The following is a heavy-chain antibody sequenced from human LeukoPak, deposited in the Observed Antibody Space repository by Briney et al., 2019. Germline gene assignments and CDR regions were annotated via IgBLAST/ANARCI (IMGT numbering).Heavy chain of an antibody. CDR2: INHSGST. J-gene: IGHJ6*02. V-gene: IGHV4-34*01. CDR1: GGSFSGYY. CDR3: ARVKLTAAGCYYYVMDV. D-gene: IGHD6-13*01. Sequence: AVTLSLTCAVYGGSFSGYYWSWIRQPPGKGLEWIGEINHSGSTKYNPSLKSRGTVSVDTSKNQFSLQLTSVTAADTAVYYCARVKLTAAGCYYYVMDVWGQGTTVTVSS.